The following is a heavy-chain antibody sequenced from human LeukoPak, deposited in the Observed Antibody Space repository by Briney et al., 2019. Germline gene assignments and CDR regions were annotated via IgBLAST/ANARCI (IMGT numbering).Heavy chain of an antibody. V-gene: IGHV1-2*02. CDR2: INPYSGDT. CDR1: GYTFTDNY. J-gene: IGHJ5*02. CDR3: ARGRPEIYFGSGST. Sequence: ASVKVSCKASGYTFTDNYLHWVRQAPGQGLEWMGWINPYSGDTIYALKFEGRVTMPRDTSISTAYMEVSRLRSDDTAVYYCARGRPEIYFGSGSTWGQGTLVTVSS. D-gene: IGHD3-10*01.